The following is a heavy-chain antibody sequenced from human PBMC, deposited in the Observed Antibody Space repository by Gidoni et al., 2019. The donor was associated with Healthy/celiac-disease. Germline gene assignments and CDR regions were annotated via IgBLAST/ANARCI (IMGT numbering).Heavy chain of an antibody. V-gene: IGHV4-39*01. Sequence: STYYNPSLKSRVTISVDTSKNQFSLKLSSVTAADTAVYYCARHPLRYTMVRGVIITQGGYNWFDPWGQGTLVTVSS. J-gene: IGHJ5*02. CDR3: ARHPLRYTMVRGVIITQGGYNWFDP. CDR2: ST. D-gene: IGHD3-10*01.